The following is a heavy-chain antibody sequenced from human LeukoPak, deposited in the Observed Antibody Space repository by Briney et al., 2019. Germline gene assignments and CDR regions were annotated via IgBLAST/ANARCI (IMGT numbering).Heavy chain of an antibody. V-gene: IGHV4-59*01. CDR3: ARDYSAAGTLGY. CDR2: IYYSGST. Sequence: PGGSLRLSCAASGFTFSSYGMSWVRQAPGKGLEWIGYIYYSGSTNYNPPLKSRVTISVDTSKNQFSLKLSSVTAADTAVYYCARDYSAAGTLGYWGQGTLVTVSS. CDR1: GFTFSSYG. D-gene: IGHD6-13*01. J-gene: IGHJ4*02.